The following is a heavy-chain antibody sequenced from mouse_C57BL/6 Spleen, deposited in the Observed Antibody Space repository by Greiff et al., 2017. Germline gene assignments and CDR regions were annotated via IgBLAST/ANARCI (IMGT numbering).Heavy chain of an antibody. CDR2: INPSTGGT. CDR1: GYSFTGYY. D-gene: IGHD2-5*01. V-gene: IGHV1-42*01. Sequence: VQLKESGPELVKPGASVKISCKASGYSFTGYYMNWVKQSPEKSLEWIGEINPSTGGTTYNQKFKAKATLTVDKSSSTAYMQLKSLTSEDSAVYYCARDYSNYDFDYWGQGTTLTVSS. CDR3: ARDYSNYDFDY. J-gene: IGHJ2*01.